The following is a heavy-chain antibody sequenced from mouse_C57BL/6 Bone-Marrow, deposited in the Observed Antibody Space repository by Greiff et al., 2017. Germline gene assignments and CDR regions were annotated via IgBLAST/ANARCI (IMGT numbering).Heavy chain of an antibody. Sequence: QVQLQQPGAELVKPGASVKMSCKASGYTFTSYWITWVKQRPGQGLEWIGDIYPGSGSTNYNEKFKSKATLTVDKSSSTAYMELRSLTSEDSAVYFCAKLGWLPYFYGGQGTTLTVSS. D-gene: IGHD2-3*01. J-gene: IGHJ2*01. CDR1: GYTFTSYW. V-gene: IGHV1-55*01. CDR3: AKLGWLPYFY. CDR2: IYPGSGST.